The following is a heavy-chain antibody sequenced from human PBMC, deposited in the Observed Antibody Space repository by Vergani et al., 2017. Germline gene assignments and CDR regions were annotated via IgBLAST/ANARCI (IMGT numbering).Heavy chain of an antibody. CDR3: AKVRENYIVVVPAASFDY. V-gene: IGHV3-23*01. D-gene: IGHD2-2*01. Sequence: EVQLLESGGGLVQPGGSLRLSCAASGFTFSSYAMSWVRQAPGKGLEWVSAISGSGGSTYYADSVKGRFTISRDNSKNTLYLQMNSLRAEDTAVYYCAKVRENYIVVVPAASFDYWGQGTRVTVSS. J-gene: IGHJ4*02. CDR1: GFTFSSYA. CDR2: ISGSGGST.